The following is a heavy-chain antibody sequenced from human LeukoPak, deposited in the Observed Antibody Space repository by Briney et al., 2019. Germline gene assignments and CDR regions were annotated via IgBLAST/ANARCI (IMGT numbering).Heavy chain of an antibody. CDR3: ARGLPPGAFDI. V-gene: IGHV4-59*11. J-gene: IGHJ3*02. CDR1: GGSISSHY. Sequence: SETLSLTCTVSGGSISSHYWSWIRQPPGKGLEWIGYIYYSGSTNYNPSLKSRVTISVDTSKNQFSLKLSSVTAADTAVYYCARGLPPGAFDIWGQGTMVTVSS. D-gene: IGHD2-21*02. CDR2: IYYSGST.